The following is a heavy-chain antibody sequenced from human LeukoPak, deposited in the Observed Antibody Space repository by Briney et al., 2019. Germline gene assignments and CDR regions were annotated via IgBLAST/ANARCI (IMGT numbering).Heavy chain of an antibody. D-gene: IGHD2-15*01. CDR1: GFTFNSYA. CDR2: IFGSGGSA. CDR3: GKTTVGYSSGRYPGWPVDY. V-gene: IGHV3-23*01. Sequence: HPGGSLRLSCVASGFTFNSYAMYWVRQAPGRGLEWLSGIFGSGGSAHYADSVRGRFTISRDNSKNTVYLQLDSLRVEDTAVYYCGKTTVGYSSGRYPGWPVDYWGQGALVTVSS. J-gene: IGHJ4*02.